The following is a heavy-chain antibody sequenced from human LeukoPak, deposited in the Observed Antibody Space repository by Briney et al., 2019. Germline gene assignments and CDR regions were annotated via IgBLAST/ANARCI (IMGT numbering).Heavy chain of an antibody. Sequence: SGGSLRLSSAASGFTFSSYGMHWVRQAPGKGLEWVAVIWYDRSNKYYADSVKGRFTISRDNSKNTLYLQMNSLRAEDTAVYYCARVHGYSYGYFDYWGQGTLVTVSS. J-gene: IGHJ4*02. CDR2: IWYDRSNK. D-gene: IGHD5-18*01. CDR1: GFTFSSYG. V-gene: IGHV3-33*01. CDR3: ARVHGYSYGYFDY.